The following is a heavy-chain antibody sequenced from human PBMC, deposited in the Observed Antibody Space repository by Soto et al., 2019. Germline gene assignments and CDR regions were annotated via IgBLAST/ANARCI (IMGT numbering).Heavy chain of an antibody. CDR2: IIPILGIA. V-gene: IGHV1-69*08. CDR3: ARESRAEVDCSGGSCYADYYYGMDV. D-gene: IGHD2-15*01. Sequence: QVQLVQSGAEVKKPGSSVKVSCKASGGTFSSYTISWVRQAPGQGLEWMGRIIPILGIANYAQKFQGRVTITADKSTSTAYXXLXSXXSEDTAVYYCARESRAEVDCSGGSCYADYYYGMDVWGQGTTVTVSS. J-gene: IGHJ6*02. CDR1: GGTFSSYT.